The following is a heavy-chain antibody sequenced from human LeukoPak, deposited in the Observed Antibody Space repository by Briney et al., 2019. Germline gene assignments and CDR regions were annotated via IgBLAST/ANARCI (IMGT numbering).Heavy chain of an antibody. V-gene: IGHV3-23*01. CDR1: GFTFSNYA. D-gene: IGHD4-17*01. CDR2: ISTSGGDT. CDR3: VRVNADYYFDS. Sequence: GGSLRLSCAASGFTFSNYATHWVRQAPGKGLDWVSAISTSGGDTFYPDSVRGRFSVSRDNSKSTLYLQMNSLRAEDTALYYCVRVNADYYFDSWGQGTLVTVSS. J-gene: IGHJ4*02.